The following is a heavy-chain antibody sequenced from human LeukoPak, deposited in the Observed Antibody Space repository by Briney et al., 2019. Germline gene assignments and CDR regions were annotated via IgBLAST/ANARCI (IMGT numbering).Heavy chain of an antibody. J-gene: IGHJ3*02. CDR3: AKSNGYGLVDI. D-gene: IGHD3-10*01. V-gene: IGHV4-34*01. Sequence: SETLSLTCAVYGGSFSDYWWIWIRQSPGKGLEWIGEVNHSGRTNYNPSLKSRVSISVDTSRNQFSLKLNSVTAADTAVYYCAKSNGYGLVDIWGQGTMVTVSS. CDR1: GGSFSDYW. CDR2: VNHSGRT.